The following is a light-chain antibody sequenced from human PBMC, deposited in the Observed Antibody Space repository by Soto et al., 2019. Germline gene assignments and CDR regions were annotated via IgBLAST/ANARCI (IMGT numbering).Light chain of an antibody. CDR3: QQYYSAPQN. V-gene: IGKV4-1*01. CDR2: CAS. J-gene: IGKJ1*01. CDR1: QSILYSPNNKNY. Sequence: DIVMTQSPDSLAVSLGERATINCKSSQSILYSPNNKNYLAWYQQKPGQPPKLLFHCASTRESGVPDRFSGSGSGTDFTLTISSLQAEDVAVYYCQQYYSAPQNFGQGTKVELK.